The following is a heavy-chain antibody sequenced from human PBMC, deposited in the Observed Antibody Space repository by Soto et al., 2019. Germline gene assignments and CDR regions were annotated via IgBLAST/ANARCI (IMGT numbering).Heavy chain of an antibody. J-gene: IGHJ3*02. D-gene: IGHD6-13*01. CDR3: ARDGTDAFDI. Sequence: ESLTISFTGSGYSFTSYWISLVRQMPGKGLEWMGRIDPSDSYTNYSPSFQGHVTISADKSISTAYLQWSSLKASDTAMYYCARDGTDAFDIWGQGTMVTVSS. V-gene: IGHV5-10-1*01. CDR2: IDPSDSYT. CDR1: GYSFTSYW.